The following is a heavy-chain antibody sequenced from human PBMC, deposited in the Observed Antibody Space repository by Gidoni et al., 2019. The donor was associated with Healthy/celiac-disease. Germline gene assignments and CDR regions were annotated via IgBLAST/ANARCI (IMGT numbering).Heavy chain of an antibody. CDR1: GGSFSGYY. Sequence: QVQLQQWGAGLLKPSETLYLTCAVYGGSFSGYYWSWIRQPPGKGLEWIGEINHSGSTNYNPSLKSRVTISVDTSKNQFSLKLSSVTAADTAVYYCARGRRQWLLSPFDYWGQGTLVTVSS. CDR3: ARGRRQWLLSPFDY. D-gene: IGHD6-19*01. V-gene: IGHV4-34*01. CDR2: INHSGST. J-gene: IGHJ4*02.